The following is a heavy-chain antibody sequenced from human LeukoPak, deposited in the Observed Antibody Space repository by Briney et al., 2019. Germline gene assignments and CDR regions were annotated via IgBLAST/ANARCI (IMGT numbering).Heavy chain of an antibody. J-gene: IGHJ4*02. CDR2: FDREDGES. Sequence: ASVKVSCKVSGYTLTEISMYWARQVPGKGLEWMGGFDREDGESIYAQKFQGRVTMTEDTSTDTAYMELSSLRSEDTAVYYCATVGYSYGAFDYWGQGTLVTVSS. D-gene: IGHD5-18*01. CDR3: ATVGYSYGAFDY. V-gene: IGHV1-24*01. CDR1: GYTLTEIS.